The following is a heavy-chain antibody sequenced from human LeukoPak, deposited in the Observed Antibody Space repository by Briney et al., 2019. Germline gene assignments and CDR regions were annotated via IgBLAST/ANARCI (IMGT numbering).Heavy chain of an antibody. CDR2: IYNSGST. CDR1: GGSISSGGHS. D-gene: IGHD3-16*02. J-gene: IGHJ4*02. CDR3: ASGGDDYVWGSYRGYWYY. V-gene: IGHV4-30-4*07. Sequence: PSQTLSLTCAVSGGSISSGGHSYNWIRQPPGKGLEWIGYIYNSGSTSYNPSLKSRVTMSVDTSKNQFSLKLSSVTAADTAVYYCASGGDDYVWGSYRGYWYYWGQGTLVTVSS.